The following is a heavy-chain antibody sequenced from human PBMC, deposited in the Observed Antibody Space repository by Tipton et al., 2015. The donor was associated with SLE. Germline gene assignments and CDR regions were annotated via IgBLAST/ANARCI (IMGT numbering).Heavy chain of an antibody. CDR1: GGSISSSSYY. Sequence: TLSLTCTVSGGSISSSSYYWGWIRQPPGKGLAWIGSFFYTGSSFYNPSLPSLESRVTISLDTSKKQFSLKLRSVTAADTAVYYCAGTPDRGSSDFNYWGQGTLVTVSS. J-gene: IGHJ4*02. V-gene: IGHV4-39*07. CDR3: AGTPDRGSSDFNY. D-gene: IGHD3-10*01. CDR2: FFYTGSS.